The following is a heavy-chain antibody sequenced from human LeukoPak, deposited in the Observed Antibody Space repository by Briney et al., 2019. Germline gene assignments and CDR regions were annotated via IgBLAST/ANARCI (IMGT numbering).Heavy chain of an antibody. CDR2: IRNKANRYTT. D-gene: IGHD2-21*02. V-gene: IGHV3-72*01. CDR3: TSWGDTTAEYFQR. CDR1: GFTFSDHH. J-gene: IGHJ1*01. Sequence: GGSLRLSCAASGFTFSDHHMDWVRQAPGEGLEWVARIRNKANRYTTEYAASVKGRFTISRDDSENSLYPQMNSLRVEDTAVYYCTSWGDTTAEYFQRWGQGTLVTVSS.